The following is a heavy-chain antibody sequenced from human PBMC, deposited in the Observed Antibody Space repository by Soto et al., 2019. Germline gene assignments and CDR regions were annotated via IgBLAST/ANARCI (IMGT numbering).Heavy chain of an antibody. D-gene: IGHD2-2*01. CDR3: ARGAPERIHCSSTSCYRVYYYYYYMDV. V-gene: IGHV4-34*01. Sequence: PSETLSLTCAVYGGSFSGYYWSWIRQPPGKGLEWIGEINHSGSTNYNPSLKSRVTISVDTSKNQVSLKLSSVTAADTAVYYCARGAPERIHCSSTSCYRVYYYYYYMDVWGKGTTVTVSS. J-gene: IGHJ6*03. CDR1: GGSFSGYY. CDR2: INHSGST.